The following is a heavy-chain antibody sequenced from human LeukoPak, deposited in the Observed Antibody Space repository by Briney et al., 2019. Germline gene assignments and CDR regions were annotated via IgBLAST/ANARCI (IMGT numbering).Heavy chain of an antibody. V-gene: IGHV3-7*01. CDR2: IKQDGSET. J-gene: IGHJ5*02. CDR1: GFTFSRYW. Sequence: GGSLRLSRAASGFTFSRYWMSWVRQAPGKGLEWVANIKQDGSETYYVDPVKGRFAISKDNAKNSVYLQMNSLRAEDTAVYYCARDSSNGFDPWGQGTLVTVSS. D-gene: IGHD4-11*01. CDR3: ARDSSNGFDP.